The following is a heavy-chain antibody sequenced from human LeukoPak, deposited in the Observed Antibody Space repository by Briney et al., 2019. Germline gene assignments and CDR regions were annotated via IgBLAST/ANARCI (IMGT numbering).Heavy chain of an antibody. CDR3: ARGNWGQQNDAFDI. CDR2: TYYRSKWYN. V-gene: IGHV6-1*01. CDR1: GDSFSSNSAA. D-gene: IGHD3-16*01. Sequence: SQTLSLTCALSGDSFSSNSAAWNWVRQSPSRGLEWLGRTYYRSKWYNDYAVSVKSRITINPDTSKNQFSLQLNSVTPEDTAVYYCARGNWGQQNDAFDIWGQGTMVTVSS. J-gene: IGHJ3*02.